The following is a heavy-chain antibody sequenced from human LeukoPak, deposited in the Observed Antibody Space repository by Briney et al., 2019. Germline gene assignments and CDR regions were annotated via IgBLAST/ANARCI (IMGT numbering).Heavy chain of an antibody. Sequence: KPSETLSLTCTVSGYSISSGYYWGWIRQPPGKGLEWIGYIYYSGSTNYNPSLKSRVTISVDTSKSQFSLKLSSVTAADTAVYYCARVGSSSSYYYYYYYMDVWGKGTTVTISS. J-gene: IGHJ6*03. V-gene: IGHV4-61*01. D-gene: IGHD6-13*01. CDR2: IYYSGST. CDR1: GYSISSGYY. CDR3: ARVGSSSSYYYYYYYMDV.